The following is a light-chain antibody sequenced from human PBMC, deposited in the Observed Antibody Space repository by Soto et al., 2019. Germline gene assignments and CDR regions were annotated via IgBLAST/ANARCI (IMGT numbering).Light chain of an antibody. V-gene: IGKV1-9*01. Sequence: DIQLTQSPSFLSASVGDRVTITCRASQGISSYLAWYQQKPGKAPKLLIYAASTLQRGVPSRFSGSGSGTEFTLTISSPHPEDFATYYCQQLNSYPLTFGGGTKVEIK. CDR1: QGISSY. J-gene: IGKJ4*01. CDR2: AAS. CDR3: QQLNSYPLT.